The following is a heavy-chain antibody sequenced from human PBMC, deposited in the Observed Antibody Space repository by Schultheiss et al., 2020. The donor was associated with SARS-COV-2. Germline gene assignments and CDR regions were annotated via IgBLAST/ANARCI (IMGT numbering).Heavy chain of an antibody. J-gene: IGHJ4*02. CDR2: IYYSGST. Sequence: SETLSLTCTVSGGSVSSGSYYWSWIRQHPGKGLEWIGYIYYSGSTYYNPSLKSRVTISVDTSKNQFSLKLSSVTAADTAVYYCARGAMVRGVAFDYWGQGTLVTVSS. CDR3: ARGAMVRGVAFDY. V-gene: IGHV4-31*03. CDR1: GGSVSSGSYY. D-gene: IGHD3-10*01.